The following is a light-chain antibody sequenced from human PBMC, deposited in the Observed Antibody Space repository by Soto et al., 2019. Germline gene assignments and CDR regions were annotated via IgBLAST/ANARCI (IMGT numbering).Light chain of an antibody. J-gene: IGKJ2*02. Sequence: DIQMTQSPSTLSASVGDRVTITCRASQSISSWLAWYQQKPGKAPNLLIYKASNLQRGVPSRFSGSGSGTEITLTISSLQPDDFATYYCQQYNSYSSTFGQGTKLEIK. V-gene: IGKV1-5*03. CDR3: QQYNSYSST. CDR1: QSISSW. CDR2: KAS.